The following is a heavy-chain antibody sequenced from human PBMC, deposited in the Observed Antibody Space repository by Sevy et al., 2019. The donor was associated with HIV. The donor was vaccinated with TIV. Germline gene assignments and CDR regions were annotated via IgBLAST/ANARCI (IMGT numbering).Heavy chain of an antibody. Sequence: GGSLRLSCAASGFTFSDHYMDWVRQAPGKGLEWVGRTRNKANSYTTEYAASVKGRFTISRDDSNNSLYLQMNSLKTEDTAVYYCAREAYYYDSSGYQLDYWGQGTLVTVSS. J-gene: IGHJ4*02. CDR2: TRNKANSYTT. D-gene: IGHD3-22*01. CDR1: GFTFSDHY. V-gene: IGHV3-72*01. CDR3: AREAYYYDSSGYQLDY.